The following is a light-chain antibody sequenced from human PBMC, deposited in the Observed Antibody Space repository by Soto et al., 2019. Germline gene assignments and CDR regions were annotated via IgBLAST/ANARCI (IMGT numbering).Light chain of an antibody. J-gene: IGKJ2*01. CDR3: QQSYSTPYT. CDR1: QTITSY. V-gene: IGKV1-39*01. Sequence: DIQMTQSPSSLSASVGDGVNITCRASQTITSYLNWYQQKPGKAPKLLIYATSSLQSGVPSRFSGSGSGTDFTLTISSLQPEDFATYYCQQSYSTPYTFGQGTKLEI. CDR2: ATS.